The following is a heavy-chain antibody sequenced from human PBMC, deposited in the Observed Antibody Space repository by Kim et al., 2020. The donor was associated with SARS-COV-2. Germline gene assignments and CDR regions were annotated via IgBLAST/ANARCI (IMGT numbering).Heavy chain of an antibody. CDR3: AKDTNSGYDSDYYGMDV. D-gene: IGHD5-12*01. CDR2: IWYDGTHK. V-gene: IGHV3-33*06. CDR1: GFTFRSYG. Sequence: GGSLRLSCVASGFTFRSYGIHWVRQAPGKGLEWVAVIWYDGTHKYYADSVKGRFTISRDNSKNTLYLQMNSLRAEDTAVFYCAKDTNSGYDSDYYGMDVWGQGTTVTVSS. J-gene: IGHJ6*02.